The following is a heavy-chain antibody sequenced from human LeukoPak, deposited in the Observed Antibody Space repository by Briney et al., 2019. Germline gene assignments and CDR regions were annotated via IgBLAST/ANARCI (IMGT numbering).Heavy chain of an antibody. CDR2: INPSGGST. V-gene: IGHV1-46*01. CDR1: GYTFTSYY. D-gene: IGHD1-26*01. Sequence: ASVKVSCKASGYTFTSYYMHWVRQAPGQGLEWMGIINPSGGSTSHAQKFQGRVTMTRNTSISTAYMDLSSLRYEDTAVYYCARSEWELTLDYWGQGTLLTVSS. J-gene: IGHJ4*02. CDR3: ARSEWELTLDY.